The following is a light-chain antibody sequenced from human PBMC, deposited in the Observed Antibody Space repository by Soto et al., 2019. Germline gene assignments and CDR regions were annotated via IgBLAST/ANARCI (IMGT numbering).Light chain of an antibody. V-gene: IGKV3-20*01. CDR1: QSVSSSY. J-gene: IGKJ1*01. Sequence: ESVLTQSPGTLSLSPGERSTLSCRAIQSVSSSYLAWYQQKPGQAPRLLIYGASSRATGIPDRFSGSGSGTDFTLTISRLEPEAFAVYYCQQYGSSLTWTFGQGTKLDIK. CDR3: QQYGSSLTWT. CDR2: GAS.